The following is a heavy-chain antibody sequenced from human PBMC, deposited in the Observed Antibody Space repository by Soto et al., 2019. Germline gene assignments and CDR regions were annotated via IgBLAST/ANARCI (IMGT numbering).Heavy chain of an antibody. CDR2: IYWDDDT. CDR3: AHAFGGTSWPNDAFDV. D-gene: IGHD3-16*01. CDR1: GFSFSADGVG. J-gene: IGHJ3*01. Sequence: QITLKESGPTLVKPTQTLTLTCIFSGFSFSADGVGVGWIRQPPGKALEWLALIYWDDDTRYRPSLKSRLTNPKDPSKNQGVLTMNNMDPLDTATYYCAHAFGGTSWPNDAFDVWGQGTVVTVSS. V-gene: IGHV2-5*02.